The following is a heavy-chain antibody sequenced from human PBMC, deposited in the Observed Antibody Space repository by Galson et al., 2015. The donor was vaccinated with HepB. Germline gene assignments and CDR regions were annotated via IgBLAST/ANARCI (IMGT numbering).Heavy chain of an antibody. Sequence: SVKVSCKASGYTFTGYHMHWVRQAPGQGLEWMGRINPNSGGTNYAQKFQGRVTMTRDTSISTAYMELSRLRSDDTAVYYCARAVVPAAIYYYYYMDVWGKGTTVTVSS. J-gene: IGHJ6*03. CDR3: ARAVVPAAIYYYYYMDV. CDR1: GYTFTGYH. CDR2: INPNSGGT. V-gene: IGHV1-2*06. D-gene: IGHD2-2*01.